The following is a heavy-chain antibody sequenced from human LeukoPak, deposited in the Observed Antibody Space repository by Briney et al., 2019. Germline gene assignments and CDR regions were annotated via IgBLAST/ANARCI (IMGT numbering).Heavy chain of an antibody. CDR1: GYTFTSYY. V-gene: IGHV1-46*01. CDR3: ARGPGPADDGGGYCFNY. J-gene: IGHJ4*02. D-gene: IGHD3-22*01. CDR2: INPSGGST. Sequence: ASVKVSCKASGYTFTSYYLYWVRQAPGQGLEWMGVINPSGGSTTSAQKFQGRVTMTRDTSTSTVYMELRSLRSEDTAVYYCARGPGPADDGGGYCFNYWGQGTLVTVSS.